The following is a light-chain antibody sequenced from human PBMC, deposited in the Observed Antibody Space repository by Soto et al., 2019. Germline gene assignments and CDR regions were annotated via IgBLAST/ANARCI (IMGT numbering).Light chain of an antibody. V-gene: IGKV1-27*01. CDR1: QGISNY. Sequence: DIQMTQSPSSLSASVGDRVTITCRASQGISNYLAWYQQQPGKPPKLLMYAASTLQSGVPSRFSGSGSGTDFTLTISSLQPEDVATYYCQRYNSVPPVTFGPGTQVNL. CDR2: AAS. CDR3: QRYNSVPPVT. J-gene: IGKJ3*01.